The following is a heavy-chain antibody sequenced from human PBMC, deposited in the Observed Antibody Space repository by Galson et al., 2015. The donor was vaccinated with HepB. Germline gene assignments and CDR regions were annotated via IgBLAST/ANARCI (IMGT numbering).Heavy chain of an antibody. D-gene: IGHD1-14*01. J-gene: IGHJ6*02. CDR1: GDSVSSNSST. V-gene: IGHV6-1*01. CDR2: TFYGSEWYY. Sequence: CAISGDSVSSNSSTWTWIRQSPSRGLEWLGRTFYGSEWYYDYALSVKSRITIKPDTSKNQFSLQLNPVTPEDTAVYYCARRAGTCESYYYGPDVWGQGTTVTVSS. CDR3: ARRAGTCESYYYGPDV.